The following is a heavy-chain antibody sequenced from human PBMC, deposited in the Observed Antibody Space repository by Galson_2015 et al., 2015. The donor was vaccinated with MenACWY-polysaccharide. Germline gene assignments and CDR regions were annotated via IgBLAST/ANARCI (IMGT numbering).Heavy chain of an antibody. D-gene: IGHD4-23*01. CDR1: GFTFSTYA. J-gene: IGHJ4*02. V-gene: IGHV3-23*01. Sequence: SLRLSCAASGFTFSTYAMSWVRQAPGKGLEWVSGISASGGRKYYADSVKGRFTISRDNSKNTLYLQMSSLRAEDTAVYYCTKGGQCTPNSGAYYDYWGQGTLVTVSS. CDR3: TKGGQCTPNSGAYYDY. CDR2: ISASGGRK.